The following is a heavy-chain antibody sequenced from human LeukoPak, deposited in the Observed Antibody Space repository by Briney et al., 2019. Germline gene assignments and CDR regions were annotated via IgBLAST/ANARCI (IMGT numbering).Heavy chain of an antibody. CDR2: IVVGSGNT. D-gene: IGHD1-14*01. Sequence: SVKVSCRASGFTFTSSAVQWVRQARGQRLEWIGWIVVGSGNTNYAQKFQERVTITRDMSTSTAYMELSSLRSEDTAVYYCAADIRSYYYYYGMDVWGQGTTVTVSS. J-gene: IGHJ6*02. V-gene: IGHV1-58*01. CDR1: GFTFTSSA. CDR3: AADIRSYYYYYGMDV.